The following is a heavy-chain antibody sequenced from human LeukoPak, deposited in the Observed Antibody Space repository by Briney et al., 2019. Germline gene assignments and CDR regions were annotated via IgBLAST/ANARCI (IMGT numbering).Heavy chain of an antibody. D-gene: IGHD3-16*01. CDR2: ISSSGSTI. V-gene: IGHV3-11*01. CDR3: AREVRGDYFDF. CDR1: GFTFSDYY. J-gene: IGHJ4*02. Sequence: GGSLRLSCAASGFTFSDYYMSWIRQAPGKGLEWVSYISSSGSTIYYADSVKGRFTISRDNSKNTLYLQMNSLRADDTAVYYCAREVRGDYFDFWGQGTLVTVSS.